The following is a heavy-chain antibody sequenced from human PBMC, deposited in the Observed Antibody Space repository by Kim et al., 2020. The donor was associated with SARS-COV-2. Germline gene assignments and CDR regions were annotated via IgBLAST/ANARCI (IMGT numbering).Heavy chain of an antibody. V-gene: IGHV3-7*05. CDR2: IKHDGSET. J-gene: IGHJ1*01. CDR3: ARGSGWLIEH. CDR1: GFTSGSHW. D-gene: IGHD6-19*01. Sequence: GGSLRLSCAASGFTSGSHWMNWVRQTPGKGLEWVAIIKHDGSETKYVDSVKGRFTISRVSAKNSMYLHMNSLRAEDTAVYYCARGSGWLIEHWGQGTLVTVSS.